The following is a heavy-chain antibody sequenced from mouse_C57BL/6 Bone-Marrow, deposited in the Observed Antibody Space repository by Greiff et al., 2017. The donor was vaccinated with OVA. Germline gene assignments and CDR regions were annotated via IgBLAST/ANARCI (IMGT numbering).Heavy chain of an antibody. Sequence: QVQLQQSGPELVKPGASVKISCKASGYAFSSSWMNWVKQRPGKGLEWIGRIYPGDGDTNYNGKFKGKATLTADKSSSTAYMQLSSLTSEDSAVYFCARSKYPLIGDFDYWGQGTTLTVSS. D-gene: IGHD2-10*02. V-gene: IGHV1-82*01. CDR2: IYPGDGDT. CDR3: ARSKYPLIGDFDY. J-gene: IGHJ2*01. CDR1: GYAFSSSW.